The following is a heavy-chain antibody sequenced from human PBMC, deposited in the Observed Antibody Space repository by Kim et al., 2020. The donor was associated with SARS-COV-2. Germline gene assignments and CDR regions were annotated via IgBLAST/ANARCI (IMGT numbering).Heavy chain of an antibody. CDR3: AKGSSGGRPYYFDY. Sequence: GGSLRLSCGGSGFAFGGYAMSWVRQAPEKGLEWISAITDYGYDTYYADSVKGRFTISRDKSKNTLYLQLNSLRAEDTAVYHCAKGSSGGRPYYFDYWGQGTLVTVSS. J-gene: IGHJ4*02. CDR2: ITDYGYDT. CDR1: GFAFGGYA. D-gene: IGHD2-15*01. V-gene: IGHV3-23*01.